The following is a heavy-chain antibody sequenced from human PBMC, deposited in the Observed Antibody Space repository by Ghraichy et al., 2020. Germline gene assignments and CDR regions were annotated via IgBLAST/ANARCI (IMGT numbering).Heavy chain of an antibody. J-gene: IGHJ3*02. D-gene: IGHD1-26*01. Sequence: GSLRLSCAASGFIFSDRHMDWVRQAPGKGLEWVARARDKTRSHSTEYAASVKGRFTISRDDSKNSLYLQMNSLQTDDTAVYYCVRDSATFAFDIWGRGTAVTVSS. CDR2: ARDKTRSHST. CDR3: VRDSATFAFDI. CDR1: GFIFSDRH. V-gene: IGHV3-72*01.